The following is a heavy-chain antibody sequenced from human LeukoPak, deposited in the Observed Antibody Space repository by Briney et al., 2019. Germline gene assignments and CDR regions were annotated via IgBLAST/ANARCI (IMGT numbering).Heavy chain of an antibody. V-gene: IGHV3-30*18. J-gene: IGHJ4*02. Sequence: GRSLRLSCTASGFTFSSFGMHWVRQAPGKGLDWVAVISYDGSNKYYADSVKGRFAISRDNSKNTLSLQMNSLRAEDTAVYYCAKDGQGLTYYFDYWGQGTLVTVSS. D-gene: IGHD3-16*01. CDR1: GFTFSSFG. CDR3: AKDGQGLTYYFDY. CDR2: ISYDGSNK.